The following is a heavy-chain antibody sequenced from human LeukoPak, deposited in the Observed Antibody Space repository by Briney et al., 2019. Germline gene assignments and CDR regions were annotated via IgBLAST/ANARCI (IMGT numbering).Heavy chain of an antibody. V-gene: IGHV3-23*01. J-gene: IGHJ4*02. CDR2: ISGSGGST. CDR1: GFTFSSYA. D-gene: IGHD1-26*01. Sequence: PGGSLRLSCAASGFTFSSYAMSWVRQAPGKGREWVSAISGSGGSTYYADSVRGRFTISRDNPKNTLYLKINSLRAEDAAVYHGAKDGARHSGGATYYWGQGTLVTVSS. CDR3: AKDGARHSGGATYY.